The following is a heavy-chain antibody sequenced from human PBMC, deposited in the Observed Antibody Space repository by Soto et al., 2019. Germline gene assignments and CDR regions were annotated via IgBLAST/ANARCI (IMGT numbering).Heavy chain of an antibody. CDR2: IYHSGST. CDR3: AREGQQGGYGMDV. V-gene: IGHV4-30-2*01. Sequence: SETLSLTCAVSGGSISSGGYSWSWIRQPPGKGLEWIGYIYHSGSTYYNPSLKSRVTISVDRSKNQFSLKLSSVTAADTAVYYCAREGQQGGYGMDVWGQGTTVT. CDR1: GGSISSGGYS. J-gene: IGHJ6*02. D-gene: IGHD6-13*01.